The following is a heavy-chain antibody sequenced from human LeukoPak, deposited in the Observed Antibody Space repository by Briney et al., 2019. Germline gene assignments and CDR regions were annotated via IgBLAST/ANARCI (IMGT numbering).Heavy chain of an antibody. D-gene: IGHD2-15*01. CDR3: AKVRYCSGVNCYPDDN. J-gene: IGHJ4*02. V-gene: IGHV3-30*02. CDR1: GFTFSSYG. CDR2: IQYDGSEK. Sequence: GGSLRLSCTASGFTFSSYGIHWVRQAPGKGLEWVAFIQYDGSEKKYADSVEGRFTISRDNSKNMLYLEMNSLSTEDTAVYYCAKVRYCSGVNCYPDDNWGQGTLVTVSS.